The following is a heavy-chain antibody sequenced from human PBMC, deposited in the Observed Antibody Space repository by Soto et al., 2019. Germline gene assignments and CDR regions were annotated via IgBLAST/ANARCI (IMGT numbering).Heavy chain of an antibody. V-gene: IGHV1-46*03. J-gene: IGHJ6*03. CDR3: ARDREYCSGGSCEWGYYYYMDV. CDR1: GYTFTSYY. D-gene: IGHD2-15*01. Sequence: ASVKVSCKASGYTFTSYYMHWVRQAPGQGLEWMGIINPSGGSTSYAQKFQGRVTMTRDTSTSTVYMELSSLRSEDTAVYYCARDREYCSGGSCEWGYYYYMDVWGKGTTVTVSS. CDR2: INPSGGST.